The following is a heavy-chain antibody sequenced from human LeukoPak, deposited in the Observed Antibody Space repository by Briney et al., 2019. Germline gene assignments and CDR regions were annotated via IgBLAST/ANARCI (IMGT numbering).Heavy chain of an antibody. V-gene: IGHV3-30*18. J-gene: IGHJ6*02. CDR2: ISHDENYK. Sequence: GGSLRLSCAASGVKFSSYGMHWVRQAPGKGLEWVSHISHDENYKYYADSVKGRFTISRDNSKNTLFLQENSLRVEDTAVYYCAKEWKRELLLVGGRDFLYCMNVWGQGTTVTVSS. CDR3: AKEWKRELLLVGGRDFLYCMNV. CDR1: GVKFSSYG. D-gene: IGHD3-16*01.